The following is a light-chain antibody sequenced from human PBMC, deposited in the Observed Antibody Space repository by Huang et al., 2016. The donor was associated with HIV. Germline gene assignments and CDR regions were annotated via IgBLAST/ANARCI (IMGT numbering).Light chain of an antibody. CDR1: QSVSSSY. V-gene: IGKV3-20*01. J-gene: IGKJ3*01. CDR3: QHYGSSPFT. Sequence: DIVLTQSPGTLSSSPGERATLSCRASQSVSSSYLGWYQQKPGQAPRLLIYGASSRASGIPDRFSGSRSGTDFTLTISRLEPEDFAVYYCQHYGSSPFTFGPGTKVDIK. CDR2: GAS.